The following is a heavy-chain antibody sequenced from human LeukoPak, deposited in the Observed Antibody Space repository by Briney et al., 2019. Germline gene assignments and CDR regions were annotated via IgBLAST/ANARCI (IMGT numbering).Heavy chain of an antibody. D-gene: IGHD3-3*01. CDR3: ARDTQYYDFWSGYYAFDY. J-gene: IGHJ4*02. CDR2: IYTSGST. CDR1: GGSISSGSYY. V-gene: IGHV4-61*02. Sequence: SQTLSLTCTVSGGSISSGSYYWSWIRQPAGKGLEWIGRIYTSGSTNYNPSVKSRVTTSVDTSKNQFSLKLSSATAADTAVYYCARDTQYYDFWSGYYAFDYWGQGTLVTVSS.